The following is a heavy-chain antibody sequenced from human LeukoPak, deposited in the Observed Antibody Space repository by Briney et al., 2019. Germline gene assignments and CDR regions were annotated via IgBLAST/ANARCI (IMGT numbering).Heavy chain of an antibody. CDR2: IYYSGST. CDR1: GGSISSSSYY. CDR3: ARHNDDYYDSSGFLKIDY. J-gene: IGHJ4*02. Sequence: TTSETLSLTCTVSGGSISSSSYYWGWIRQPPGKGLEWIGSIYYSGSTYYNPSLKSRVTISVDTSKNQFSLKLSSVTAADTAVHYCARHNDDYYDSSGFLKIDYWGQGTLVTVSS. V-gene: IGHV4-39*01. D-gene: IGHD3-22*01.